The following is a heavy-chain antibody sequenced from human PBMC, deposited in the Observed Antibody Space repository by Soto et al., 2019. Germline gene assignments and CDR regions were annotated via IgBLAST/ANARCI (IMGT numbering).Heavy chain of an antibody. CDR3: ARTTVVTPGNFDY. V-gene: IGHV1-69*13. Sequence: ASVKVSCKASGGTFSSYAISWVRQAPGQGLEWMGGIIPIFGTANYAQKFQGRVTITADESTSTAYMELSSLRSEDTAVYYCARTTVVTPGNFDYWGQGTLVTVSS. J-gene: IGHJ4*02. CDR2: IIPIFGTA. CDR1: GGTFSSYA. D-gene: IGHD4-17*01.